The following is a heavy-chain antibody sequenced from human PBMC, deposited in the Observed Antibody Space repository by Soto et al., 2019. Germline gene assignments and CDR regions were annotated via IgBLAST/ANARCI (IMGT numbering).Heavy chain of an antibody. CDR2: IYHSGST. D-gene: IGHD3-22*01. V-gene: IGHV4-30-2*01. CDR3: ACRRVYYDSSGYYYY. J-gene: IGHJ4*02. CDR1: GGSISSGGYY. Sequence: PSETLSLTCTVSGGSISSGGYYWSWIRQHPGKGLEWIGYIYHSGSTYYNPSLKSRVTISVDRSKNQFSLKLSSVTAADTAVYYCACRRVYYDSSGYYYYWGQGTLVPVSS.